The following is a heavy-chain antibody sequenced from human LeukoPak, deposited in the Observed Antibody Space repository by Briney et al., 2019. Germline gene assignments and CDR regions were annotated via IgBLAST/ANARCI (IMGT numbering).Heavy chain of an antibody. D-gene: IGHD7-27*01. J-gene: IGHJ4*02. V-gene: IGHV3-21*01. CDR3: ARTSLTRGFFDY. Sequence: NPGGSLRLSCAASGFTFSSYSMNRVRQAPGKGLEWVSSISSSSSYIYYADSVKGRFTISRDNAKNSLYLQMNSLRAEDTAVYYCARTSLTRGFFDYWGQGTLVTVSS. CDR2: ISSSSSYI. CDR1: GFTFSSYS.